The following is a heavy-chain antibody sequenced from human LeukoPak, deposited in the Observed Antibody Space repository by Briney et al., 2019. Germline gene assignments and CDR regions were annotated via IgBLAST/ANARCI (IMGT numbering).Heavy chain of an antibody. J-gene: IGHJ4*02. D-gene: IGHD3-22*01. CDR1: GGTFSSYT. CDR3: ASGVYDSSGYSDFDY. V-gene: IGHV1-69*02. CDR2: IIPILGIA. Sequence: SVKVSCEASGGTFSSYTISWVRQAPGQGLEWMGRIIPILGIANYAQKFQGRVTITADKSTSTAYMELSSLRSEDTAVYYCASGVYDSSGYSDFDYWGQGTLVTVSS.